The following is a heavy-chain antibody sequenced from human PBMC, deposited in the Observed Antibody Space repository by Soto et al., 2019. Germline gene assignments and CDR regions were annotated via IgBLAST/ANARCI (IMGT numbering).Heavy chain of an antibody. CDR3: ARDYRYSSDLHWFDP. CDR2: IYYSGST. D-gene: IGHD6-25*01. V-gene: IGHV4-61*08. Sequence: SETLSLTCTVSGGSISSGDYYWSWIRQPPGKGLEWIGYIYYSGSTNYNPSLKSRVTISVDTSKNQFSLKLSSVTAADTAVYYCARDYRYSSDLHWFDPWGQGTLVTVSS. CDR1: GGSISSGDYY. J-gene: IGHJ5*02.